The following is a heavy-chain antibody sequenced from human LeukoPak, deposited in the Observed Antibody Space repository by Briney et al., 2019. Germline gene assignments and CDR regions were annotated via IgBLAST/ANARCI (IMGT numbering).Heavy chain of an antibody. D-gene: IGHD3-22*01. V-gene: IGHV3-11*04. CDR2: ISSSSSTI. J-gene: IGHJ3*02. CDR1: GFTFSDYY. CDR3: ARAWIVVAADAFDI. Sequence: GGSLRLSCAASGFTFSDYYMSWIRQAPGKGLEWVSYISSSSSTIYYADSVKGRFTISRDNAKNSLYLQMNSLRAEDTAVYYCARAWIVVAADAFDIWGQGTMVTVSS.